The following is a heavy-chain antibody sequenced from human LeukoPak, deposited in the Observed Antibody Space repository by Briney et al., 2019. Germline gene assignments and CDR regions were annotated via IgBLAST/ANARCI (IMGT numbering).Heavy chain of an antibody. D-gene: IGHD3-22*01. CDR1: GFTVSSNS. CDR2: IYSGST. J-gene: IGHJ3*02. Sequence: GGSLRLSCTVSGFTVSSNSMSWVRQAPGKGLEWVSFIYSGSTHYSDSVKGRFTISRDNSKNTLYLQMNSLRAEDTAVYYCARGRISDYYDSSGYNWVNAFDIWGQGTMVTVSS. CDR3: ARGRISDYYDSSGYNWVNAFDI. V-gene: IGHV3-53*01.